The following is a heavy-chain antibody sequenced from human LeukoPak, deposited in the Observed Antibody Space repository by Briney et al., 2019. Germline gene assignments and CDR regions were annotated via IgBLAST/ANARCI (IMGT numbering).Heavy chain of an antibody. CDR3: ATGIRITMALGAFDI. J-gene: IGHJ3*02. CDR2: MNPNSGNT. CDR1: GYTFTDYY. D-gene: IGHD3-10*01. V-gene: IGHV1-8*02. Sequence: ASVKVSCKASGYTFTDYYIHCVRQATGQGLEWMGWMNPNSGNTGYAQKFQGRVTMTEDTSADTAYMELSSLRSEDTAVYYCATGIRITMALGAFDIWGQGTMVTVSS.